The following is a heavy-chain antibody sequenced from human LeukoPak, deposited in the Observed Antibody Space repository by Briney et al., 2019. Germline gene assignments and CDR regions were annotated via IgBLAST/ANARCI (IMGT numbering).Heavy chain of an antibody. CDR3: ARVGENSSGYPLYYDYYMDV. V-gene: IGHV3-7*01. Sequence: TGGSLRLSCAASGFTFSSYSMNWVRQTPGKGLEWVANIKQDGSEKYYVDSVKGRFTISRDNAKNSLYLQMNSLRAEDTAVYYCARVGENSSGYPLYYDYYMDVWGKGTTVTVSS. CDR2: IKQDGSEK. J-gene: IGHJ6*03. D-gene: IGHD3-22*01. CDR1: GFTFSSYS.